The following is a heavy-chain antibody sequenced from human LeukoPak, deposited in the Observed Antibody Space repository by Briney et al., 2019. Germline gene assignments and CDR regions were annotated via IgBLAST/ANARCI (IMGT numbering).Heavy chain of an antibody. D-gene: IGHD3-10*01. CDR1: GGSISSGDYY. J-gene: IGHJ4*02. V-gene: IGHV4-30-4*01. Sequence: SQTLSLTCTVSGGSISSGDYYWSWIRQPPGKGLEWLGYIYYSGSTYYNPSLKSRVTISVDTSKNQFSLKLSSVTAADTAVYYCARLTVVRGVIIPDYWGQGTLVTVSS. CDR2: IYYSGST. CDR3: ARLTVVRGVIIPDY.